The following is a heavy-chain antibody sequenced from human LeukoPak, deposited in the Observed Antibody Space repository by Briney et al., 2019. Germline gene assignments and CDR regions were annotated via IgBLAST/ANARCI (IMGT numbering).Heavy chain of an antibody. V-gene: IGHV3-7*01. J-gene: IGHJ3*02. CDR2: IKQDGSEK. CDR1: GFTFNDYW. Sequence: GGSLRLSCAASGFTFNDYWMTWVRQAPGRGLEWVANIKQDGSEKYYVDSVKGRFTISRDNAKNSLYLQMNSLRAEDTAVYYCARGGATTFGLWGNAFDIWGQGTMVTVSS. D-gene: IGHD3-3*01. CDR3: ARGGATTFGLWGNAFDI.